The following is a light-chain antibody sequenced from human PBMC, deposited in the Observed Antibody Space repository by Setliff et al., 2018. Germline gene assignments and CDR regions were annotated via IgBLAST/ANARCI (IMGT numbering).Light chain of an antibody. V-gene: IGLV2-8*01. CDR1: SSDIGDYNY. Sequence: QSVLSQHPSASGSPGQSVTISCTGTSSDIGDYNYVSWYQHHPGKAPKLLIYDVDKRPSGVPDRFSGSKSGNTASLTVSGLQADDEADYYCGAYAGSSKKIFGTGTKVTVL. CDR2: DVD. CDR3: GAYAGSSKKI. J-gene: IGLJ1*01.